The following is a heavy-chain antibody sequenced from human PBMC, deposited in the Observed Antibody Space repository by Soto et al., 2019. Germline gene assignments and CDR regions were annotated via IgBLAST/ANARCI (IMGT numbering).Heavy chain of an antibody. V-gene: IGHV4-59*01. CDR2: IYYSGST. J-gene: IGHJ3*02. CDR1: AGSIRSSY. Sequence: SENRCPTGTVSAGSIRSSYRPGIRQPPGKGLEWIGYIYYSGSTNYNPSLKSRVTISVDTSKNQFSLKLSSVTAADTAVYYCARGGTAKEVDAFDIWGQGTMVT. D-gene: IGHD1-1*01. CDR3: ARGGTAKEVDAFDI.